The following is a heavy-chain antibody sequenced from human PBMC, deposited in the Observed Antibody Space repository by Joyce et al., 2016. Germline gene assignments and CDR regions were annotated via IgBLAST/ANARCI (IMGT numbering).Heavy chain of an antibody. CDR2: IDSRGPDI. CDR1: GFTFSNYN. Sequence: EVHLVSSGGGLVKPGGSLRLSCTASGFTFSNYNMTWVRQAPGKGLEWVSSIDSRGPDIFYADSVKGRFTISRDNAKNSLYLQMDSLRADDTAIYYCARVVYSLDYWGQGTLVSVSS. V-gene: IGHV3-21*01. D-gene: IGHD2-21*01. J-gene: IGHJ4*02. CDR3: ARVVYSLDY.